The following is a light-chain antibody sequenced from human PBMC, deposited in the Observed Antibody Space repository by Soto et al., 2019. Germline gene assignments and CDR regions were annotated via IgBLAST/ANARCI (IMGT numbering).Light chain of an antibody. CDR3: SSYTSGSTWV. J-gene: IGLJ3*02. CDR2: EVS. V-gene: IGLV2-14*01. CDR1: SSDVGGYNY. Sequence: QSALTQPASVYGSPGQSITISCTGTSSDVGGYNYVSWYQQHPGKAPKLMIYEVSNRPSGVSNRFSGSKSGNTASLTISGLQAEDEADYYCSSYTSGSTWVFGGGTKLTVL.